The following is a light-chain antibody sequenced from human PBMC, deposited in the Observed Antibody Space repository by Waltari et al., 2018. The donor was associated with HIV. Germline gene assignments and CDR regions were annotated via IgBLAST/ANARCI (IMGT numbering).Light chain of an antibody. CDR3: QQTYYVPHT. Sequence: DIQMTQSPSSLSASVGDSVTITCQASESISDYLNWYQYIPGKAPKLLIFAASSLQNGVPPRFSGSSSETHFTLTSSSLQPEEFAVYYCQQTYYVPHTLGQGTKLDIK. J-gene: IGKJ2*01. V-gene: IGKV1-39*01. CDR1: ESISDY. CDR2: AAS.